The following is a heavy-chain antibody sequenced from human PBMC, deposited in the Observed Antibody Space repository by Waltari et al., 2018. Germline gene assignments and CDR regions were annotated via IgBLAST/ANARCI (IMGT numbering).Heavy chain of an antibody. J-gene: IGHJ4*02. D-gene: IGHD2-15*01. V-gene: IGHV4-4*02. CDR2: IHGRGRS. Sequence: SCVRRAPGRGVDGIGQIHGRGRSNYNPSLESRASVSIDTSKNHVSLKVISATSADTAVYYCARDRGRGLFLDSWGQGTLVTVSP. CDR3: ARDRGRGLFLDS.